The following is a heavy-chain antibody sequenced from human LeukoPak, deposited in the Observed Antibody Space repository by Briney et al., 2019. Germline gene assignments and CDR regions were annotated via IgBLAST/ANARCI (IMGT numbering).Heavy chain of an antibody. J-gene: IGHJ6*03. CDR3: ARLYCSGGSCYSSYYYYMDV. D-gene: IGHD2-15*01. CDR2: MNPNSGNT. CDR1: GYTFTSYD. Sequence: ASVKVSCKASGYTFTSYDINWVRQATGQGLEWMGWMNPNSGNTGYAQKFQGRVTMTRNASISTAYMELSSLRSEDTAVYYCARLYCSGGSCYSSYYYYMDVWGKGTTVTVSS. V-gene: IGHV1-8*01.